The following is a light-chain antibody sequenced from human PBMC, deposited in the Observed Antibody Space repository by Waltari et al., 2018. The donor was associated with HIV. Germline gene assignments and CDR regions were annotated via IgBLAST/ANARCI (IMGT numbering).Light chain of an antibody. CDR3: SAWDSSLSAWV. CDR1: INNVGDQG. V-gene: IGLV10-54*01. Sequence: QAGLTQPPSVSKDLRQTATLTCTGNINNVGDQGAAWLQQHQGHPPKLLSSRNNNRPSGISDSFSASRSGNTASLTITGLQPEDEADYYCSAWDSSLSAWVFGGGTKLTVL. J-gene: IGLJ3*02. CDR2: RNN.